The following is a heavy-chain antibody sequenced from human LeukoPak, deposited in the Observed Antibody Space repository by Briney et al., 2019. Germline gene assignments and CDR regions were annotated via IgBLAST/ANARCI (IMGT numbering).Heavy chain of an antibody. Sequence: GASVKVSGKASGYTFTSYGISWVRQAPGQGLEWMGWISAYNGNTKYAQKLQGRVTMTTDTSTSTAYMELRSLRSDDTAVYYCARGLSVGYCSSTSCSDWDYYGMDVWGQGTTVTVSS. CDR1: GYTFTSYG. D-gene: IGHD2-2*01. CDR2: ISAYNGNT. CDR3: ARGLSVGYCSSTSCSDWDYYGMDV. J-gene: IGHJ6*02. V-gene: IGHV1-18*01.